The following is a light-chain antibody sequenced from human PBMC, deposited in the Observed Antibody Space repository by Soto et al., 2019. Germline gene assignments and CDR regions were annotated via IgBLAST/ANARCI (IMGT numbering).Light chain of an antibody. CDR1: MSNIGRNT. Sequence: QPVLTQPPSTSGAPGQRVTIYCSGSMSNIGRNTVNWYQQLPGTAPKVLMYKDNRRPSGVPDRFSGSKSGTSASLAISGLQSEDAATYYCAAWDVGLEGPIFGGGTKLTVL. J-gene: IGLJ2*01. V-gene: IGLV1-44*01. CDR3: AAWDVGLEGPI. CDR2: KDN.